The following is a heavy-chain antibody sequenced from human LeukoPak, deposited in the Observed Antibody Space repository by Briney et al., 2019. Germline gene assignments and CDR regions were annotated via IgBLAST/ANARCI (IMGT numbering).Heavy chain of an antibody. J-gene: IGHJ4*02. CDR3: ARWRTAKTGFDY. V-gene: IGHV4-59*08. CDR1: GGSISGQY. Sequence: PSETLSLTCTVSGGSISGQYWSLIRQPPGKGLEWIGYIYYTGITKYNPSLKSRVTISVDTSKNQFSLKVGSVTAADTAVYYCARWRTAKTGFDYWGKGTLVTVSS. D-gene: IGHD1-1*01. CDR2: IYYTGIT.